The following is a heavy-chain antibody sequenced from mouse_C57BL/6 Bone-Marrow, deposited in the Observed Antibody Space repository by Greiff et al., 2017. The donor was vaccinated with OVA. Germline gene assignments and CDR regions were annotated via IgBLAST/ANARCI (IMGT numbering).Heavy chain of an antibody. D-gene: IGHD3-2*02. Sequence: QLQQSGAELVKPGASVKISCKASGYAFSSYWMNWVKQRPGKGLEWIGQIYPGDGDTNYNGKFKGKATLTADKSSSTAYMQLSSLTSEDSAVYFCARSGKTAQAFAYWGQGTLVTVSA. CDR2: IYPGDGDT. J-gene: IGHJ3*01. V-gene: IGHV1-80*01. CDR3: ARSGKTAQAFAY. CDR1: GYAFSSYW.